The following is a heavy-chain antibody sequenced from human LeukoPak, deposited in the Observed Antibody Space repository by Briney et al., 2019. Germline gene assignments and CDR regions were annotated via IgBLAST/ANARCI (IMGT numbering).Heavy chain of an antibody. J-gene: IGHJ4*02. V-gene: IGHV4-34*01. CDR2: INHSGST. CDR1: GGSFSGYY. D-gene: IGHD3-16*02. CDR3: ARGRGDYVWGSYRYTYYFDY. Sequence: SETLSLTCAVYGGSFSGYYWSWIRQPPGKGLEWIGEINHSGSTNYNPPLRSRVTISVDTSKNQFSLKLSSVTAADTAVYYCARGRGDYVWGSYRYTYYFDYWGQGTLVTVSS.